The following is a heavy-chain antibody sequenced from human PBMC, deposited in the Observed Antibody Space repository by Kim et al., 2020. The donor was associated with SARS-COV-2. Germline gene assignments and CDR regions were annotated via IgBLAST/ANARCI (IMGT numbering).Heavy chain of an antibody. D-gene: IGHD3-10*01. CDR3: ARSGNYYGSGSYPDYYYYGMDV. CDR2: IDPSDSYT. CDR1: GYSFTSYW. J-gene: IGHJ6*02. V-gene: IGHV5-10-1*01. Sequence: GESLKISCKGSGYSFTSYWISWVRQMPGKGLEWMGRIDPSDSYTNYSPSFQGHVTISADKSISTAYLQWSSLKASDTAMYYCARSGNYYGSGSYPDYYYYGMDVWGQGTTVTVSS.